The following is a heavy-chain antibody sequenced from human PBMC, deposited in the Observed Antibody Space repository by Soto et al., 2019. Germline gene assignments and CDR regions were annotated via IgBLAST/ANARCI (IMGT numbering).Heavy chain of an antibody. CDR2: ISGSGGGT. J-gene: IGHJ3*02. D-gene: IGHD6-6*01. CDR1: GFIFSSYA. Sequence: EVQLLESGGGLVQPGGSLRLSCAASGFIFSSYAMNWVRQAPGKGLEWVSVISGSGGGTYYADSVRGRFTISRDNSKNLLYLQINSLRAEDTAVYYCAKDRRYSSSLGDAFDMRGQGTMVTVSS. CDR3: AKDRRYSSSLGDAFDM. V-gene: IGHV3-23*01.